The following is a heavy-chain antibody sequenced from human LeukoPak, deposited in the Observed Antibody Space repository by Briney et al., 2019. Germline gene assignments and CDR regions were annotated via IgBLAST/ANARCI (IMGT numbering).Heavy chain of an antibody. CDR2: IKSDGSWT. CDR3: VRDGDAYDFDH. Sequence: GGSLRLSWAAPGFTIRGYWMPWFPQAPGKGLMWVSRIKSDGSWTNYADSVRGRFTISRDNAKNTLYLQMIGLRAEDTAIYYCVRDGDAYDFDHWGQGILVTVSS. CDR1: GFTIRGYW. J-gene: IGHJ4*02. D-gene: IGHD5-12*01. V-gene: IGHV3-74*01.